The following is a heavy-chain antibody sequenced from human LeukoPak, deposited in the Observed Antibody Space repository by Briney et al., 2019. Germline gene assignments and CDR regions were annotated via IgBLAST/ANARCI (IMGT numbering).Heavy chain of an antibody. Sequence: PGGSLRLSCAASGFTFSSHWMSWVRQAPGKGLEWVANINKDGSERYYVDSVKGRFTISRDNAKTSLYLQMNSLRAEGTAVYSCARDLSGVTGYTYGRGIDYWGQGTLVTVSS. V-gene: IGHV3-7*01. CDR3: ARDLSGVTGYTYGRGIDY. D-gene: IGHD5-18*01. CDR2: INKDGSER. J-gene: IGHJ4*02. CDR1: GFTFSSHW.